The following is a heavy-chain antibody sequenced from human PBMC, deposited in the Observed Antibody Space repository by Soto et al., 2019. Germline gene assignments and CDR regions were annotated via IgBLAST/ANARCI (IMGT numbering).Heavy chain of an antibody. Sequence: ASVKVSCKTSGYTFTDYDLNWVRQAPGQGLEYMGWVSPENRNAGYAPQFRGRVSMTTDTSISTAYLELTNLTYEDTAVYYCEVTTGFWGQGTMVTVS. J-gene: IGHJ4*02. CDR3: EVTTGF. V-gene: IGHV1-8*02. CDR1: GYTFTDYD. D-gene: IGHD1-1*01. CDR2: VSPENRNA.